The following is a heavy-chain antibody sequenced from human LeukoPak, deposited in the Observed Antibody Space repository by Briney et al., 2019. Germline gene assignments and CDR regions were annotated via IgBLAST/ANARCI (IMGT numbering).Heavy chain of an antibody. CDR3: ASGITGTNDAFDI. CDR1: GYTFSDYY. D-gene: IGHD1-7*01. CDR2: INPNSGGT. Sequence: ASVKVSCKASGYTFSDYYMHWVRQAPGQGLEWMGWINPNSGGTNYAQKFQGRVTMTRDTSISAAYMELSGLRSDDTAVYYCASGITGTNDAFDIWGQGTMVTVSS. J-gene: IGHJ3*02. V-gene: IGHV1-2*02.